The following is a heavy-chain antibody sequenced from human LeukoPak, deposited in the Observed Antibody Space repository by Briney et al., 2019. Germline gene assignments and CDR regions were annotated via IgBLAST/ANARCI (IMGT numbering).Heavy chain of an antibody. D-gene: IGHD5-12*01. CDR2: TYYRSKWYN. Sequence: SQTLSLTCAISGDSVSSNSVAWNWIRQSPSRGLEWLGRTYYRSKWYNDYAVSVKSRITINPDTSKDQFSLKLSSVTAADTAVYHCAIQSVSGYSFDYWGQGTLVTVSS. CDR3: AIQSVSGYSFDY. J-gene: IGHJ4*02. CDR1: GDSVSSNSVA. V-gene: IGHV6-1*01.